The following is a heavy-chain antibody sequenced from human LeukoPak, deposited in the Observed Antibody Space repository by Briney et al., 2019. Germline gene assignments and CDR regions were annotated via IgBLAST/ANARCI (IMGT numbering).Heavy chain of an antibody. CDR1: GGSISSYY. D-gene: IGHD1-20*01. V-gene: IGHV4-59*01. Sequence: PSETLSLTCRVSGGSISSYYWSWIRQSPGKGLDWMGCSYYSGSTNYNPSLQSRVTISVDPSKNQFSLKLSSVTAADTALYYCARFHKRYNWNDRDAFDLWGQGPMVPVSS. CDR2: SYYSGST. J-gene: IGHJ3*01. CDR3: ARFHKRYNWNDRDAFDL.